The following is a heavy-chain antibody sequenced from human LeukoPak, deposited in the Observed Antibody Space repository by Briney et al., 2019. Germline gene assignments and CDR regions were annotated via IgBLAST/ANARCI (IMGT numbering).Heavy chain of an antibody. V-gene: IGHV4-59*01. CDR3: ARDVDTPMVLGAFDI. D-gene: IGHD5-18*01. CDR1: GGSISSYY. CDR2: IYYSGST. J-gene: IGHJ3*02. Sequence: SETLSLTCTVSGGSISSYYWSWIRQPPGKGLEWIGYIYYSGSTNYNPSLKSRVTISVDTSKNQFSLKLSSVTAADTAVYYCARDVDTPMVLGAFDIWGQGTMVTVSS.